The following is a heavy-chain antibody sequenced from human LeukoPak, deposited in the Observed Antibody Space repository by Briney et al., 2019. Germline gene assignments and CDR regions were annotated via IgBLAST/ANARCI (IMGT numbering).Heavy chain of an antibody. Sequence: SETLSLTCTVSGGSISSSRYYWGWIHQAPGKGLEWIGSIFYAGSTYYNPSLKSRATISVDTSKNQFSLKLSSVTAADPAVYYCARQKSGGMDVWGQGTTVTVSS. J-gene: IGHJ6*02. CDR1: GGSISSSRYY. CDR3: ARQKSGGMDV. CDR2: IFYAGST. V-gene: IGHV4-39*01.